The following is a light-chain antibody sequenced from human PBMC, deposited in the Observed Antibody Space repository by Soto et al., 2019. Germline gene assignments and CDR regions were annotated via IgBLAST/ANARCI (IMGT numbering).Light chain of an antibody. J-gene: IGKJ3*01. CDR2: GAS. V-gene: IGKV3-20*01. Sequence: IVLTQSPGTLSLSPGERATLSCGASQSVTNNFLAWYQQKPGQAPRLLIYGASSRATGVPDRFSGSGSGPDFTLTISRREPGVFAVYYCQKYGTPLFTFAPGTKVDIK. CDR1: QSVTNNF. CDR3: QKYGTPLFT.